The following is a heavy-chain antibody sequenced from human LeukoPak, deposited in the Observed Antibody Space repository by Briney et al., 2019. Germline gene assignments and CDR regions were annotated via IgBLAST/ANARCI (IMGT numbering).Heavy chain of an antibody. CDR3: STVEYYDILTGYSPFDY. D-gene: IGHD3-9*01. Sequence: GGSLRLSCAASGFTFSNAWMSWVRQAPGKGLEWVGLIKSKTDGGTTDYAAPVKGRFTISRDDSKNTLSLQMNSLKTEDTAVYYCSTVEYYDILTGYSPFDYWGQGTLVTVSS. CDR2: IKSKTDGGTT. J-gene: IGHJ4*02. CDR1: GFTFSNAW. V-gene: IGHV3-15*01.